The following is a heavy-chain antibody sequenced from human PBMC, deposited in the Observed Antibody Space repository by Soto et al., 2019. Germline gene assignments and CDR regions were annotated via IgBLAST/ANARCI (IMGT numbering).Heavy chain of an antibody. D-gene: IGHD3-16*01. CDR3: AKQGGLSSSPLYDAIDL. CDR1: GFTFSNFG. CDR2: ISSAGSFI. J-gene: IGHJ3*01. V-gene: IGHV3-21*01. Sequence: GGSLRLSCAASGFTFSNFGMHWVRQAPGKGLEWISSISSAGSFIYYADSVKGRFTISRDNARTSLYLQMKGLRGEDTAVYFCAKQGGLSSSPLYDAIDLWGRGTTVTVSS.